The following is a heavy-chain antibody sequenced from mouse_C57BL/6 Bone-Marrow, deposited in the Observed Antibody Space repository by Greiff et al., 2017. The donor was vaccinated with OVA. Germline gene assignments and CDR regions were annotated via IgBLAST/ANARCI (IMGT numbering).Heavy chain of an antibody. CDR2: IHPNSGST. V-gene: IGHV1-64*01. Sequence: QVQLQQPGAELVKPGASVKLSCKASGYTFTSYWMHWVKQRPGQGLEWIGMIHPNSGSTNYNEKFKSKATLTVDKSSSTAYMQLSSLTSEDSAVYYCALYYSNYYFDYWGQGTTLTVSS. CDR3: ALYYSNYYFDY. CDR1: GYTFTSYW. D-gene: IGHD2-5*01. J-gene: IGHJ2*01.